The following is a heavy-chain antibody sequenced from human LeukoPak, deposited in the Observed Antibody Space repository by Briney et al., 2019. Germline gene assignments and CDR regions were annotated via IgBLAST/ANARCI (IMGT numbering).Heavy chain of an antibody. Sequence: PSETLSLTCTVSGGSISSSSYYWGWIRQPPGKGLEWIGSIYYSGSTYYNPSLKSRVTISVDTSKNQFSLKLSSVTAADTAVYYCARVSSVWIKDYYYYMDVWGKGTTVIVSS. CDR1: GGSISSSSYY. V-gene: IGHV4-39*07. D-gene: IGHD5-12*01. CDR3: ARVSSVWIKDYYYYMDV. CDR2: IYYSGST. J-gene: IGHJ6*03.